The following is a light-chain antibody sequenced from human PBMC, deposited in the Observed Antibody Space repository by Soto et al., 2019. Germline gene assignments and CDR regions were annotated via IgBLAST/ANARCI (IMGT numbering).Light chain of an antibody. Sequence: ERVVKAFSSPLSFVPGEKATLPRRGSQSVNWKYLAWYQPKPGQAPRLLIYGASTRATGIPDRFSGSGSGTDFTLTISRLEPEDSAVYYCQQYGSSPTWTFGQGTKVEI. J-gene: IGKJ1*01. CDR1: QSVNWKY. CDR3: QQYGSSPTWT. V-gene: IGKV3-20*01. CDR2: GAS.